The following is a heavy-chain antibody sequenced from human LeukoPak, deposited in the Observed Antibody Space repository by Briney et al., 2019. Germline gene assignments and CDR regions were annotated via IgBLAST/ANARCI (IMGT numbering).Heavy chain of an antibody. J-gene: IGHJ4*02. CDR2: IFYAGST. CDR1: GGSIRSYY. CDR3: ACGEPAYSYGPLDY. Sequence: SETLSLTCTVCGGSIRSYYWSWLRQPPGTGLEWIGYIFYAGSTTYNPSLTSRVTISIDTSKNQFSLKLNSVTAADTAVYYCACGEPAYSYGPLDYCGQGRLVTVSS. V-gene: IGHV4-59*08. D-gene: IGHD5-18*01.